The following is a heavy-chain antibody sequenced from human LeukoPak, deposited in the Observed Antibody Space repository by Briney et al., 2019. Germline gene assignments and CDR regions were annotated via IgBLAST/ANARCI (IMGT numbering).Heavy chain of an antibody. CDR2: IRYNGSNK. J-gene: IGHJ4*02. V-gene: IGHV3-30*02. CDR3: ARSSIGVYIVVVTAILDY. D-gene: IGHD2-21*02. Sequence: GGSLRLSCAASGFTFSSYGMHWVRQAPGKGLEWVAFIRYNGSNKYYADTVKGRFTISRDNSKNTLYLQMNSLRAEDTAVYYCARSSIGVYIVVVTAILDYWGQGTLVTVSS. CDR1: GFTFSSYG.